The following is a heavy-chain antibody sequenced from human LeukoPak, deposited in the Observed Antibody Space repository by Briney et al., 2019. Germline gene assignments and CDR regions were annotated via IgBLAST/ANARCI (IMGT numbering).Heavy chain of an antibody. J-gene: IGHJ4*01. D-gene: IGHD1-14*01. CDR1: GYTFTSFH. CDR3: ARGITEGVDY. Sequence: ASVKVSCKASGYTFTSFHINWMRQAPGQGLEWLGWMSADSDDTDYAQKFQGRVTMTRDTSINTAYMGLNNLRSEDTAVYYCARGITEGVDYWGQGTLVTVFS. CDR2: MSADSDDT. V-gene: IGHV1-8*01.